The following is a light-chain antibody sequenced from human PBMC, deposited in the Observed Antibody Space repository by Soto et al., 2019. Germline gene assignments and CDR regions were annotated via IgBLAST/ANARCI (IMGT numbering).Light chain of an antibody. CDR1: SGSIASNY. J-gene: IGLJ7*01. CDR2: EDN. Sequence: KFMLTQPHSVSESPGKTVTISCTRSSGSIASNYVQWYQQRPGRSPTTVIYEDNQRPSGVPDRFSGSIDSSSDSASLTISVLKTEEEADDYCQSYDSSNHAVFGGGTQLTVL. CDR3: QSYDSSNHAV. V-gene: IGLV6-57*01.